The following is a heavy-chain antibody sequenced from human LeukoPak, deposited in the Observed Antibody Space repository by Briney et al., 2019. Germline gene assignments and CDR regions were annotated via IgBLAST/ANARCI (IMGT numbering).Heavy chain of an antibody. J-gene: IGHJ4*02. V-gene: IGHV3-7*01. Sequence: GGSLRLSCAASGFTFSSYWMSWVRQAPGKGLERVANIKQDGSEKYYVDSVKGRFTISRDNAKNSLYLQMNSLRAEDTAVYYCARVAYDSSGYYFQYYFDYWGQGTLVTVSS. D-gene: IGHD3-22*01. CDR3: ARVAYDSSGYYFQYYFDY. CDR2: IKQDGSEK. CDR1: GFTFSSYW.